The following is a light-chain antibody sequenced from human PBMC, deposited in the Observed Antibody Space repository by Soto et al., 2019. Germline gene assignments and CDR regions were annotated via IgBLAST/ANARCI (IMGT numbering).Light chain of an antibody. J-gene: IGKJ1*01. V-gene: IGKV3-15*01. CDR1: QRVSSN. Sequence: EIVMTQSPATLSVSPGERATLSCRASQRVSSNLAWYQTTPGQAPRLLIYGASTRATGIPARFSGSGSGTEFTLTISSLQSEDFAVDYCQQYNNWPRTFGQGTKVDIK. CDR2: GAS. CDR3: QQYNNWPRT.